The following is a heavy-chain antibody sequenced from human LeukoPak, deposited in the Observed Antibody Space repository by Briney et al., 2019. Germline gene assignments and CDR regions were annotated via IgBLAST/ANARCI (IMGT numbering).Heavy chain of an antibody. CDR3: ARGKYCSDATCYSLGYYYYMDV. Sequence: ASVKVSCKASGYTFTSYDINWVRQAPGQGLEWMGWVNPNAGNTGYVQKFQGRVTFTRNTSISTAYMELSSLRSEDTAVYYCARGKYCSDATCYSLGYYYYMDVWAKGPRSPSP. D-gene: IGHD2-15*01. CDR2: VNPNAGNT. CDR1: GYTFTSYD. J-gene: IGHJ6*03. V-gene: IGHV1-8*03.